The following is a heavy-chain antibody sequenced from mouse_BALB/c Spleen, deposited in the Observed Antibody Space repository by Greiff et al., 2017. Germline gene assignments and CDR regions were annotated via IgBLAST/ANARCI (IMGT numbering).Heavy chain of an antibody. CDR1: GYSITSDYA. Sequence: VQLKESGPGLVKPSQSLSLTCTVTGYSITSDYAWNWIRQFPGNKLEWMGYISYSGSTSYNPSLKSRISITRDTSKNQFFLQLNSVTTEDTATYYCARQLGPYAMDYWGQGTSVTVSS. CDR2: ISYSGST. J-gene: IGHJ4*01. V-gene: IGHV3-2*02. D-gene: IGHD3-1*01. CDR3: ARQLGPYAMDY.